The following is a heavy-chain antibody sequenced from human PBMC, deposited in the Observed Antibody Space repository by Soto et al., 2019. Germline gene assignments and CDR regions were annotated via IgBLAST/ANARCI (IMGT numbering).Heavy chain of an antibody. CDR3: ARGSGSLYYFDF. Sequence: GGSLRLSCAASGFSVSTNYMTWVRQAPGKGLEWVSVIYSGGSTYYADSVKGRFTISRDNSTNTLHLQMNSLRAEDTAVYYCARGSGSLYYFDFWGRGTRVTVSS. V-gene: IGHV3-53*01. CDR1: GFSVSTNY. J-gene: IGHJ4*02. D-gene: IGHD1-26*01. CDR2: IYSGGST.